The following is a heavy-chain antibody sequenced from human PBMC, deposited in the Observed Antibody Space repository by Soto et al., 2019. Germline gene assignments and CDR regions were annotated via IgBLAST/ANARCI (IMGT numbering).Heavy chain of an antibody. J-gene: IGHJ6*02. V-gene: IGHV3-49*04. D-gene: IGHD2-2*01. CDR3: ARVGGFCGSKACPMPYSYGMDV. Sequence: EVQLVESGGGWVQPGRSLRLSCSTSGFMFAEYAMTWVRQAPGKGREWVVIIIGKGFRGTTEHCASVQGRFIISREDSKNIVHLQMNSLKVEDTAVYYCARVGGFCGSKACPMPYSYGMDVWGQGTTVIVSS. CDR1: GFMFAEYA. CDR2: IIGKGFRGTT.